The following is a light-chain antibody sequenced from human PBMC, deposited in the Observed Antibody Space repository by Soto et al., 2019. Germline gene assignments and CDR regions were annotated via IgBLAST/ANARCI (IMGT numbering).Light chain of an antibody. CDR1: SSDVGGYNY. V-gene: IGLV2-14*01. CDR2: EVS. Sequence: QSALTQPAYVSGSPGQSITISCTGTSSDVGGYNYVSWYQQHPGKAPKLMIYEVSNRPSGVSNRFSGSKSGNTASLTISGLQAEDEADYYCSSYTSSSTLSVVFGGGTKLTVL. CDR3: SSYTSSSTLSVV. J-gene: IGLJ2*01.